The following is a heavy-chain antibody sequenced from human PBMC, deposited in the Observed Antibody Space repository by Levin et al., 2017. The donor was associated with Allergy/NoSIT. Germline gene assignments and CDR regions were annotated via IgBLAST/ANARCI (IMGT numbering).Heavy chain of an antibody. V-gene: IGHV3-72*01. CDR3: ARGARHYYGSGRSWGMDG. J-gene: IGHJ6*02. D-gene: IGHD3-10*01. Sequence: SCAASGFTFSDHYMDWVRQAPGKGLEWVARSRNKANSFTTEYAASVKGRFTISRDDSKNSLYLQMNSLKTEDTAMYYCARGARHYYGSGRSWGMDGWGQGTTVTVSS. CDR1: GFTFSDHY. CDR2: SRNKANSFTT.